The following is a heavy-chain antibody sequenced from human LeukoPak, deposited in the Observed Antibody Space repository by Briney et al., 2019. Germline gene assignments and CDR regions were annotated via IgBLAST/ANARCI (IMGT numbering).Heavy chain of an antibody. CDR3: ARGDSDAYYSYYMDV. Sequence: PSETLSLTCAVYGGSFSGYYWSWIRQPPGKGLEWIGEINHSGSTNYNPSLKSRVTISVDTSKNQFSLRLSSVTAADTAVYYCARGDSDAYYSYYMDVWGKGTTVTISS. J-gene: IGHJ6*03. V-gene: IGHV4-34*01. CDR2: INHSGST. D-gene: IGHD2-21*02. CDR1: GGSFSGYY.